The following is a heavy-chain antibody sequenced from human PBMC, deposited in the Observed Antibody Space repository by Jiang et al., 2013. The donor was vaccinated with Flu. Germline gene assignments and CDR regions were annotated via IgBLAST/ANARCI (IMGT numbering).Heavy chain of an antibody. V-gene: IGHV6-1*01. CDR2: TYYRSQW. D-gene: IGHD2-15*01. Sequence: QTLSLTCAISGDSVSSNSAAWNWIRQSPSRGLEWLGRTYYRSQWYAESVKSRITINPDTSKNQVSLQLNSVTPEDTAVYYCARDGAATHDAFDIWGQGTVVTVSS. J-gene: IGHJ3*02. CDR1: GDSVSSNSAA. CDR3: ARDGAATHDAFDI.